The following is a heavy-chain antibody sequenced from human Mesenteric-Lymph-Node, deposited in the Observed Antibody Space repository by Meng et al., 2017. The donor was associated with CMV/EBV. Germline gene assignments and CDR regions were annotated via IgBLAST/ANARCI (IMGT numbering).Heavy chain of an antibody. J-gene: IGHJ4*02. CDR2: IYPGDSDT. CDR1: GYSFTSYW. V-gene: IGHV5-51*01. Sequence: KVSCKGSGYSFTSYWIGWVRQMPGKGLEWMGIIYPGDSDTRYSPSFQGQVTISADKSITTAYLQWSSLKASDTAIYYCARLLSPNDFGPEDYWGQGTLVTVSS. D-gene: IGHD4-17*01. CDR3: ARLLSPNDFGPEDY.